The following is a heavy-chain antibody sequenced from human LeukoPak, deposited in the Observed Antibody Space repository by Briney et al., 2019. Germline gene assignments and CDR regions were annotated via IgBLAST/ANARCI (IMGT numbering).Heavy chain of an antibody. D-gene: IGHD3-3*01. J-gene: IGHJ4*02. Sequence: GGSLRLSCAAPGFTFSDFWMSWVRQAPGKGLEWVANIKEDGSDKKYGDSVRGRFTISRDSAKNSLYLQMNSLRAEDTAVYYCARGFSLGDWGQGTLVTVSS. V-gene: IGHV3-7*05. CDR3: ARGFSLGD. CDR1: GFTFSDFW. CDR2: IKEDGSDK.